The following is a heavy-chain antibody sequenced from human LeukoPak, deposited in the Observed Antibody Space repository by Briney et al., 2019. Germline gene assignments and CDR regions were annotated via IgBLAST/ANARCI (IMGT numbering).Heavy chain of an antibody. Sequence: RASVKVSCKASGYTFTSYGISWVRQAPGQGLEWMGWISAYNGNTNYAQKLQGRVTMTTDTSTSTAYMELRSLRFDDTAVYYCARDQVYSYGLGIDYWGQGTLVTVSS. CDR3: ARDQVYSYGLGIDY. V-gene: IGHV1-18*01. CDR2: ISAYNGNT. CDR1: GYTFTSYG. J-gene: IGHJ4*02. D-gene: IGHD5-18*01.